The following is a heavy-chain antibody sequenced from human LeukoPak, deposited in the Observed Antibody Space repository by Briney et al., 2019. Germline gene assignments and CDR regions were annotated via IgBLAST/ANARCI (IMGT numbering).Heavy chain of an antibody. D-gene: IGHD3-10*01. CDR2: IYYSGST. Sequence: SETLSLTCTVSGGSISSYYWGWIRQPPGKGLEWIGRIYYSGSTYYNPSLKSRVTISVDTSKNQFSLKLSSVTAADTAVYYCARMDRKPYYYGSPRKYYYYYMDVWGKGTTVTISS. CDR3: ARMDRKPYYYGSPRKYYYYYMDV. CDR1: GGSISSYY. J-gene: IGHJ6*03. V-gene: IGHV4-39*01.